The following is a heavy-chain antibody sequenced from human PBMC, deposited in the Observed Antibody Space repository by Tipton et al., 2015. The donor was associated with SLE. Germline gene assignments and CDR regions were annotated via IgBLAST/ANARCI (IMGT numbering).Heavy chain of an antibody. J-gene: IGHJ4*02. CDR3: ARGGIYHDYSGNFDY. Sequence: TLSLTCTVSGGSISSDDYYWTWIRQHPGKGLEWIGYTSKSGGTYYTPSLKSRVTISVDTSKNQFSLKLSSVTAADTAVYYCARGGIYHDYSGNFDYWGQGTLVTVSS. CDR1: GGSISSDDYY. CDR2: TSKSGGT. D-gene: IGHD3-22*01. V-gene: IGHV4-31*03.